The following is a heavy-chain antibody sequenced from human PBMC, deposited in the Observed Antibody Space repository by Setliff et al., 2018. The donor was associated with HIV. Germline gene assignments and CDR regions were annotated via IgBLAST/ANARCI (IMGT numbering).Heavy chain of an antibody. CDR3: ARPRRVRSRAWYWFGI. D-gene: IGHD6-19*01. CDR1: GYSINSGFS. J-gene: IGHJ5*02. V-gene: IGHV4-38-2*01. Sequence: PSETLSLTCAASGYSINSGFSRAWIRQPPGQGPQWIGSIYQSGSIYYNPSLQSRVTISVDSSKNQFSLNLFSVTAADTAVYYCARPRRVRSRAWYWFGIWGQVTLVTVSS. CDR2: IYQSGSI.